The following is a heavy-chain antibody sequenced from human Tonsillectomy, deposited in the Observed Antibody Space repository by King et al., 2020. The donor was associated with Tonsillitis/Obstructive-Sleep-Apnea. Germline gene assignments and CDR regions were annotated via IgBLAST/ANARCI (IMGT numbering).Heavy chain of an antibody. CDR3: AKDRRGSYYYYYMDV. Sequence: VQLVESGGGLVQPGRSLRLSCAASGFTFDDYAMHWVRQAPGKGLEWVSGISCNSGSIDYADSVKGRFTISRDNAKNSLYLQMNSLRAEDTALYYCAKDRRGSYYYYYMDVGGKGTTVTVSS. V-gene: IGHV3-9*01. CDR1: GFTFDDYA. J-gene: IGHJ6*03. CDR2: ISCNSGSI. D-gene: IGHD3-10*01.